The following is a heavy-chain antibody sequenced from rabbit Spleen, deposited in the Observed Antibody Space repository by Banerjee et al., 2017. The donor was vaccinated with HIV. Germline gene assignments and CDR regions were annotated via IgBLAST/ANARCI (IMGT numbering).Heavy chain of an antibody. CDR2: ISAATGKP. V-gene: IGHV1S45*01. CDR3: ARDAGTANYIDRLDL. J-gene: IGHJ3*01. D-gene: IGHD1-1*01. CDR1: GFSFSDRDV. Sequence: QEQLVESGGGLVKPGASLTLTCKASGFSFSDRDVMCWVRQAPGKGLEWIACISAATGKPVYATWAKGRFTISRTSSTTVTLRMTSLTAADTATYFCARDAGTANYIDRLDLWGQGTLVTVS.